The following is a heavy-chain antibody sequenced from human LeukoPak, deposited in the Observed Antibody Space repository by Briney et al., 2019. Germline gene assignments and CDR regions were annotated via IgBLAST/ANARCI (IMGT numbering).Heavy chain of an antibody. CDR1: GGSISSYY. CDR3: ARERMTGDAFDI. V-gene: IGHV4-59*12. J-gene: IGHJ3*02. CDR2: IYYSGST. Sequence: SETLSLTCTVSGGSISSYYWSWIRQSPGRELEWIGYIYYSGSTNYNPSLKSRVTISVDTSKNQFSLKLSSVTAADTAVYYCARERMTGDAFDIWGQGTMVTVSS. D-gene: IGHD2-8*01.